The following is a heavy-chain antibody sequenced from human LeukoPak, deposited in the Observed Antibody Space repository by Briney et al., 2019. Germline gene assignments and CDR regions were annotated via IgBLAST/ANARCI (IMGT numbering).Heavy chain of an antibody. D-gene: IGHD2-21*02. V-gene: IGHV3-64*01. CDR2: ISSNGGST. Sequence: GGSLRLSCAASGFTFSNYAMHWVRQAPGKGLEYVSAISSNGGSTYYANSVKGRFTISRDNSKNTLYLQMGSLRAEEMAVYYCARDLRLKELAYCVGDCLDYWGQGTLVTVSS. J-gene: IGHJ4*02. CDR1: GFTFSNYA. CDR3: ARDLRLKELAYCVGDCLDY.